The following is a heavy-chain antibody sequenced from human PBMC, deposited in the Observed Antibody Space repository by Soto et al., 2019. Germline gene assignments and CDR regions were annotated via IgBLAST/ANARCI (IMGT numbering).Heavy chain of an antibody. Sequence: EVQLLESGGGLVQPGGSLRLSCAASGFTFSSYAMTWVRQAPGKGLEYVSTLSGSGVNAYYADSVKGRFTISRDNSKNTLYLQMNILRVEDTAIYYCAKTLQVYWGQGTQVPVSS. J-gene: IGHJ4*02. CDR2: LSGSGVNA. CDR3: AKTLQVY. V-gene: IGHV3-23*01. CDR1: GFTFSSYA.